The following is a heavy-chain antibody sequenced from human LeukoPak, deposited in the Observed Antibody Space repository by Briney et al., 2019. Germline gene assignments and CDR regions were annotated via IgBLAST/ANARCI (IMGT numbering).Heavy chain of an antibody. J-gene: IGHJ5*02. CDR1: GGSISSYY. CDR3: ARFDNWRFDP. V-gene: IGHV4-59*01. Sequence: SETLSLTCTVSGGSISSYYWSWIRQPPGKGLEWIGYIYYSGSTNYDPSLKSRVTISVDTSKNQFSLKLSSVTAADTAVYYCARFDNWRFDPWGQGTLVTVSS. CDR2: IYYSGST. D-gene: IGHD1-20*01.